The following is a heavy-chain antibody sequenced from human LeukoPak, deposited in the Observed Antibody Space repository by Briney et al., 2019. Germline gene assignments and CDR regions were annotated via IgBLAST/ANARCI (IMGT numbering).Heavy chain of an antibody. D-gene: IGHD6-13*01. Sequence: SQTLSLTCAVSGGSISSGGYYWGWIRQPPGKGLEWIGSIYYSGSTYYNPSLKSRVTISVDTSKNQFSLKLSSVTAADTAVYYCARHRIAAADGWFNWFDPWGQGTLVTVSS. J-gene: IGHJ5*02. V-gene: IGHV4-39*01. CDR1: GGSISSGGYY. CDR3: ARHRIAAADGWFNWFDP. CDR2: IYYSGST.